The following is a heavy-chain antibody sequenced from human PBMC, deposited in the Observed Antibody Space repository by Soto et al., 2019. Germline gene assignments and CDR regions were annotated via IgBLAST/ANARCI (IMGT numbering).Heavy chain of an antibody. CDR1: GFTFSSYG. CDR2: ISYDGSNK. V-gene: IGHV3-30*18. CDR3: AKERGGGYYTLYYYYYYGMDV. Sequence: QVQLVESGGGVVQPGRSLRLSCAASGFTFSSYGMHWVRQAPGKGLEWVAVISYDGSNKYYADSVKGRFTISRDNSKNTLYLQMNSLRAEDTAVYYCAKERGGGYYTLYYYYYYGMDVWGQGTTVTVSS. J-gene: IGHJ6*02. D-gene: IGHD3-3*01.